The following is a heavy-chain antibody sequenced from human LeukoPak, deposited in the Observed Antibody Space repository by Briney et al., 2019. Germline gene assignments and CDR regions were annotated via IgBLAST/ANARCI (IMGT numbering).Heavy chain of an antibody. D-gene: IGHD2-15*01. Sequence: GGSLRLSCAASGFTVNSNYMSWVRQAPGKGLEWVSVIYSGGSTYYADSVKGRFTISRDNSKNTLYLQMNSLRAEDTAVYYCAKYVVGGSSYYFDYWGQGTLVTVSS. CDR3: AKYVVGGSSYYFDY. V-gene: IGHV3-53*01. J-gene: IGHJ4*02. CDR2: IYSGGST. CDR1: GFTVNSNY.